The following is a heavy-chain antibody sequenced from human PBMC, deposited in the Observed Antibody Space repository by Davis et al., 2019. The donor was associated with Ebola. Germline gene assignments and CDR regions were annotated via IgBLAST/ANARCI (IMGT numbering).Heavy chain of an antibody. J-gene: IGHJ6*04. CDR2: INPNDGRT. D-gene: IGHD6-19*01. Sequence: ASVKVSCKASGYTFTNYYMHWVRQAPGQGLEWMGMINPNDGRTIYAQKFQGRVTITADESTSTAYMELSSLRSEDTAVYYCARIAVAGTASGRSYYYYGMDVWGKGTTVTVSS. CDR1: GYTFTNYY. CDR3: ARIAVAGTASGRSYYYYGMDV. V-gene: IGHV1-46*01.